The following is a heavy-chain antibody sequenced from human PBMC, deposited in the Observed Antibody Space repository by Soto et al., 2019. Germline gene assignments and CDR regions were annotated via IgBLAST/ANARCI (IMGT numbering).Heavy chain of an antibody. J-gene: IGHJ6*02. D-gene: IGHD5-12*01. V-gene: IGHV3-33*01. CDR3: ARARDVYGMDV. CDR1: GFTFNSYG. CDR2: IWYDGSKK. Sequence: QVQLVESGGGVVQFGRSLRLSCAASGFTFNSYGFHWVRQAPGQGLEWVGVIWYDGSKKYYAGSVAGRLVISRDESRNTVQLQMDSLRVEDTAVYDCARARDVYGMDVWGHGTTVTVSS.